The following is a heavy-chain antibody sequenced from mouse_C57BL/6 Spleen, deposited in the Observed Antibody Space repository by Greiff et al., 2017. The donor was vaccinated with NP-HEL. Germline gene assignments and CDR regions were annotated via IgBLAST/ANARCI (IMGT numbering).Heavy chain of an antibody. Sequence: EVKLVESGGGLVKPGGSLKLSCAASGFTFSDYGMHWVRQAPEKGLEWVAYISSGSSTIYYADTVKGRFTISRDNAKNTLFLQMTSLRSEDTAMYYCARRAYYYGSGYYYAMDYWGQGTSVTVSS. CDR1: GFTFSDYG. J-gene: IGHJ4*01. CDR3: ARRAYYYGSGYYYAMDY. CDR2: ISSGSSTI. D-gene: IGHD1-1*01. V-gene: IGHV5-17*01.